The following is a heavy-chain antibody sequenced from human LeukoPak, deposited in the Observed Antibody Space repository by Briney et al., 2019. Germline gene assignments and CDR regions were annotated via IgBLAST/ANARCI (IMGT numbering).Heavy chain of an antibody. D-gene: IGHD4-17*01. CDR1: GYRFTSYW. CDR3: ARQGSTVTMDY. J-gene: IGHJ4*02. CDR2: INPGDSDT. Sequence: GESLQISCKGSGYRFTSYWIGWVRQVPGKGLEWMGIINPGDSDTRYSPSFQGQVTISADKSISTTYLQWSSLKASDSAIYYCARQGSTVTMDYWGQGTLVTVSS. V-gene: IGHV5-51*01.